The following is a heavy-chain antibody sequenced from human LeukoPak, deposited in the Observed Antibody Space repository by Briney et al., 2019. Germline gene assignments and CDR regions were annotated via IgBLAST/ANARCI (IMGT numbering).Heavy chain of an antibody. J-gene: IGHJ4*02. CDR2: ISGSGGTT. CDR3: AKRAPYYFDN. V-gene: IGHV3-23*01. Sequence: GGSLRLSCAASGITFSSYAITWVRQAPGEGLEWVSAISGSGGTTYYPDSVKGRFIISRDNSKNTVYLQINSLRAEDTAVYYCAKRAPYYFDNWGQGTLVTVSS. CDR1: GITFSSYA.